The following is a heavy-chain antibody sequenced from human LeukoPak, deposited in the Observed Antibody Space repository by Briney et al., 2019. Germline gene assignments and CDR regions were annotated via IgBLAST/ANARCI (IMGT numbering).Heavy chain of an antibody. D-gene: IGHD3-10*01. CDR1: GGSISSYY. Sequence: SETLSLTCTVSGGSISSYYWSWIRQPPGKGLEWIGEINHSGSTNYNPSLKSRVTISVDTSKNQFSLKLSSVTAADTAVYYCARLRYYGSGSYSRFDPWGQGTLATVSS. CDR2: INHSGST. V-gene: IGHV4-34*01. CDR3: ARLRYYGSGSYSRFDP. J-gene: IGHJ5*02.